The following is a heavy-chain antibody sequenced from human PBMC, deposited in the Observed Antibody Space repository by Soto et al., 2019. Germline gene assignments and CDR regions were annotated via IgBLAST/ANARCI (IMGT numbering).Heavy chain of an antibody. CDR2: ISPVTGGT. V-gene: IGHV1-2*02. CDR3: GRGRSGELVVFY. J-gene: IGHJ4*02. CDR1: GYTFTGHY. D-gene: IGHD1-7*01. Sequence: VPLVQSGAEVKKPGASVKVSCKASGYTFTGHYIHWVRQAPGQGPEWMGEISPVTGGTKYAQKFQGRVTMTRDTSITTVYMELNNLSPDDTAVYYCGRGRSGELVVFYWGQGTLVSVSS.